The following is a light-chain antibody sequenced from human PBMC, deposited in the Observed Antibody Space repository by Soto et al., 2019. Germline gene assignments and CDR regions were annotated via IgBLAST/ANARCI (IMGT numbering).Light chain of an antibody. Sequence: QSVLTQPASVSGSLGQSITLSCTGSGGDIGAYNYVSWYQQHPGKAPKLIVYGVTHRPSGVSNRFSGSKSGNTASLTISGLQAEDEAEYYCSSYCLSYGSIETSATVVFGGGTKLTVL. CDR2: GVT. CDR3: SSYCLSYGSIETSATVV. J-gene: IGLJ2*01. CDR1: GGDIGAYNY. V-gene: IGLV2-14*01.